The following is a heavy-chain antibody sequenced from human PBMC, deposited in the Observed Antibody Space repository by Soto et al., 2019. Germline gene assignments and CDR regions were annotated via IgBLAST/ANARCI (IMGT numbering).Heavy chain of an antibody. CDR1: GGTFSSYT. CDR2: IIPILGIA. V-gene: IGHV1-69*02. Sequence: SVKVSCKASGGTFSSYTISWVRQAPGQGLEWMGRIIPILGIANYAQKFQGRVTITADESTSTAYMELSSLRSEDTAVYYCERSGGYSYAVFDYWGQGTLVTVSS. J-gene: IGHJ4*02. D-gene: IGHD5-18*01. CDR3: ERSGGYSYAVFDY.